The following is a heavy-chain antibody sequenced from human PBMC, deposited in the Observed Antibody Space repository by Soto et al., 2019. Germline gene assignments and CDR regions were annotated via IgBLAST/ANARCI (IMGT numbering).Heavy chain of an antibody. CDR1: GFTFTTYA. J-gene: IGHJ4*02. V-gene: IGHV3-23*01. CDR3: VKDGDSISSNKPLDY. Sequence: RLSCAASGFTFTTYAICWVRQAPGKGLEWVSSISVSGDRTFYADSVKGRFTISRDNRRNTLHLQMNSLRAEDTAVYYCVKDGDSISSNKPLDYWGQGTLVTVSS. D-gene: IGHD2-2*01. CDR2: ISVSGDRT.